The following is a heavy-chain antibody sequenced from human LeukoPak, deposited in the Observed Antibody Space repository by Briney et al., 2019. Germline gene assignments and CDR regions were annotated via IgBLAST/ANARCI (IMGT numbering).Heavy chain of an antibody. D-gene: IGHD3-10*01. CDR1: GGSISSSSYY. Sequence: PSETLSLTCTVSGGSISSSSYYWGWIRQPPGKGLEWIGSIYYSGSTYYNPSLKSRVTISVDTSKNQFSLKLSSVTAADTAVYYCASRRGQALDYWGQGTLVTVSS. CDR3: ASRRGQALDY. CDR2: IYYSGST. J-gene: IGHJ4*02. V-gene: IGHV4-39*01.